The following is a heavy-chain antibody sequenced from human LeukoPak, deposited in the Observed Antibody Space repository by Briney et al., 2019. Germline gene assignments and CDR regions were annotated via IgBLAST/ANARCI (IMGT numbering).Heavy chain of an antibody. J-gene: IGHJ3*02. CDR1: VGSISSSSYY. Sequence: SETLSLTCSLSVGSISSSSYYGGSIRQPPGKGLEWIGSIHYRGRTYYNTSRKSRVTISVDTSKNHFSLKLSSVTAADTAVYYCASPSIVGATGRRNDAFDIWGQGTMVAVFS. CDR3: ASPSIVGATGRRNDAFDI. V-gene: IGHV4-39*02. CDR2: IHYRGRT. D-gene: IGHD1-26*01.